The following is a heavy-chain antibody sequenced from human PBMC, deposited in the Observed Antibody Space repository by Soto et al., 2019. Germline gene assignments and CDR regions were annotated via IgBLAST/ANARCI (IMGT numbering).Heavy chain of an antibody. D-gene: IGHD2-15*01. CDR1: GGTFSSYA. CDR3: ARGDRLQDYYYYYGMDV. Sequence: SVKVSCKASGGTFSSYAISWVRQAPGQGLEWMGGIIPIFGTANYAQKFQGRVTITADESTSTAYMELSSQRSEDTAVYCCARGDRLQDYYYYYGMDVWGQGTTVTVSS. V-gene: IGHV1-69*13. CDR2: IIPIFGTA. J-gene: IGHJ6*02.